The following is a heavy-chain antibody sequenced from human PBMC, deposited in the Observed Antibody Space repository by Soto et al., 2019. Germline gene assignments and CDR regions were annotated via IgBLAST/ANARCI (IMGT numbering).Heavy chain of an antibody. J-gene: IGHJ1*01. V-gene: IGHV3-30*18. CDR3: AKDLPLRIAARPGYFQH. CDR2: ISYDGSNK. CDR1: GFTFSSYG. D-gene: IGHD6-6*01. Sequence: PGGSLRLSCAASGFTFSSYGMHWVRQAPGKGLEWVAVISYDGSNKYYADSVKGRFTISRDNSKNTLYLQMNSLRAEDTAVYYCAKDLPLRIAARPGYFQHWGQGTLVTVSS.